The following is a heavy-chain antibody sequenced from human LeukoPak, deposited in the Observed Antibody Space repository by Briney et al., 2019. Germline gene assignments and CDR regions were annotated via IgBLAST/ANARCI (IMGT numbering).Heavy chain of an antibody. D-gene: IGHD3-9*01. CDR1: GFTFKNSA. CDR2: ISGSRDNS. V-gene: IGHV3-23*01. Sequence: PGGSLRLSCAASGFTFKNSAMSWVRQAPGRGLEWVSTISGSRDNSYYADSVKGRFTISRDNSKNTLYLQMNSLRAEDTAVYYCAKSMDILTGYLWSLDYWGQGTLVTVSS. J-gene: IGHJ4*02. CDR3: AKSMDILTGYLWSLDY.